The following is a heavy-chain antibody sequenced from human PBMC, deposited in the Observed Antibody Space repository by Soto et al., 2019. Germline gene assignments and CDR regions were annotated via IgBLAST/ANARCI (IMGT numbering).Heavy chain of an antibody. CDR1: GGSIGSSSYY. CDR3: ARQGCSGGSCYLFKLYYFDY. Sequence: SETLSLTCTVSGGSIGSSSYYWGWIRQPPGKGLEWIGSIYYSGSTYYNPSLKGRVTISVDTSKNQFSLKLSSVTAADTAVYYCARQGCSGGSCYLFKLYYFDYWGQGTLVTVSS. CDR2: IYYSGST. D-gene: IGHD2-15*01. V-gene: IGHV4-39*01. J-gene: IGHJ4*02.